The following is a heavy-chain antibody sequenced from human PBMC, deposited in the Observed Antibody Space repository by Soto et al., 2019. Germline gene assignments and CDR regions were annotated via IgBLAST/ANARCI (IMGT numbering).Heavy chain of an antibody. Sequence: GGSLRLSCAASGFTFSNAWMNWVRQAPGKGLEWVGRIKSKTDGGTTDYAAPVKGRFTISRDDSKNTLYLQMNSLKTEDTAVYYCTTETSYYDSSGYSDAFDIWGQGTMVTVSS. J-gene: IGHJ3*02. CDR1: GFTFSNAW. CDR2: IKSKTDGGTT. D-gene: IGHD3-22*01. V-gene: IGHV3-15*07. CDR3: TTETSYYDSSGYSDAFDI.